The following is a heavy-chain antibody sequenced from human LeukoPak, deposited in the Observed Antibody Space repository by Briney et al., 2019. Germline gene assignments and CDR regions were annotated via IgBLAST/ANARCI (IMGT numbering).Heavy chain of an antibody. V-gene: IGHV5-51*01. D-gene: IGHD3-9*01. CDR1: GYIFSNYW. CDR3: ATTDDTGYHGDY. CDR2: IYPDDSDT. Sequence: GESLKISCKGSGYIFSNYWIVWVRQMPGKALNWMGIIYPDDSDTRYSPSFQGHVIMSVDKSINTAYLEWNSLKASDTAMYYCATTDDTGYHGDYWGQGSLVTVSS. J-gene: IGHJ4*02.